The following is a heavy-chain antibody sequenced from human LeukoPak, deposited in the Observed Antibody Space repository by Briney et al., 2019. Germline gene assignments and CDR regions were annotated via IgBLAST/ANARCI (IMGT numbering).Heavy chain of an antibody. CDR3: AEDVAQLWFRGVNYFDY. Sequence: GRSLRLSCAASGFTFSSYGMHWVRQAPGKGLEWVAVISYDGSNKYYADSVKGRFTISRDNSKNTLYLQMNSLRAEDTAVYYCAEDVAQLWFRGVNYFDYWGRGTLVTVSS. D-gene: IGHD5-18*01. J-gene: IGHJ4*02. CDR1: GFTFSSYG. CDR2: ISYDGSNK. V-gene: IGHV3-30*18.